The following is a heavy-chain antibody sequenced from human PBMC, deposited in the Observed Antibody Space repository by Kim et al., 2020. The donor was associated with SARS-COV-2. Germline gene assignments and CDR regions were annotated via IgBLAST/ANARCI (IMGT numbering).Heavy chain of an antibody. V-gene: IGHV4-30-2*01. J-gene: IGHJ4*02. D-gene: IGHD3-22*01. CDR3: ARTTYYYDSSGYPPPFDY. Sequence: SLKSRVTISVDRSKNQFSLKLGSVTAADTAVYYCARTTYYYDSSGYPPPFDYWGQGTLVTVSS.